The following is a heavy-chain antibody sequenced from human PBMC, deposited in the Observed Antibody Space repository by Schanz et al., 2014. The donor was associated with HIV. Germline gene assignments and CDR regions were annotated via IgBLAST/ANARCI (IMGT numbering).Heavy chain of an antibody. CDR3: RAWLLGDRMDV. CDR1: GFTFSGYA. J-gene: IGHJ6*02. Sequence: EVQLLESGGGLVQPGGSLRLSCEVSGFTFSGYAMSWVRQAPGKGLEWVSAISDSGRTTYYGDSAKGRFTISRDNSKNTLYLQMHSLRAEDTAVYYCRAWLLGDRMDVWGQGTTVAVSS. D-gene: IGHD3-22*01. CDR2: ISDSGRTT. V-gene: IGHV3-23*01.